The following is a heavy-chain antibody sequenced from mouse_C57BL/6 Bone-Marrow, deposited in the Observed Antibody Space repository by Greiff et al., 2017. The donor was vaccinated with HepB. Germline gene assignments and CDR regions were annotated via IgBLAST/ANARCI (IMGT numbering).Heavy chain of an antibody. V-gene: IGHV5-6*02. CDR1: GFTFSTSG. Sequence: EVMLVESGGDLVKPGGSLKLSCAASGFTFSTSGMSWVRQTPDKRLEWVATINTGGNYTYYPDSVKGRFTISKDTAKNTLFLLMNSLKSEDSAIYYCPRDSFDYYFDYWGQGTTLTVSS. D-gene: IGHD2-12*01. CDR2: INTGGNYT. CDR3: PRDSFDYYFDY. J-gene: IGHJ2*01.